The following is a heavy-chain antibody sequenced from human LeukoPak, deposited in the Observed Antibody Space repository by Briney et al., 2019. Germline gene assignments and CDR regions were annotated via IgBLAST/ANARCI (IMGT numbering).Heavy chain of an antibody. CDR1: GGSFSGYY. J-gene: IGHJ4*02. CDR3: AAYYYDSSGYYGEYYFDY. Sequence: SETLSLTCAVYGGSFSGYYWSWIRQPPGKGLEWIGEINHSGSTNYNPSLKSRVTISVDTSKNQFSLKLSSVTAADTAVHYCAAYYYDSSGYYGEYYFDYWGQGTLVTVSS. D-gene: IGHD3-22*01. CDR2: INHSGST. V-gene: IGHV4-34*01.